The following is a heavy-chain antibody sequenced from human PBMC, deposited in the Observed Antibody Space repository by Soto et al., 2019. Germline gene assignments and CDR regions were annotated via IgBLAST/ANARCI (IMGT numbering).Heavy chain of an antibody. J-gene: IGHJ6*02. CDR2: IVVASGQT. Sequence: ASVKVSCKASGSGFISSGIQWVRQAHGQRLEWIGWIVVASGQTNYAQNFRGRVAITRDTSTATAYIELTGLTSEDTAVYFCSADRTDIGVGWWVWGQGTTVTVYS. CDR1: GSGFISSG. V-gene: IGHV1-58*02. CDR3: SADRTDIGVGWWV. D-gene: IGHD2-15*01.